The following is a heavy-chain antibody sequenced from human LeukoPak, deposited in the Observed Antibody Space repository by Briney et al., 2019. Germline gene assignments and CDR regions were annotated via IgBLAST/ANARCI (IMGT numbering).Heavy chain of an antibody. CDR2: INPNSGGT. J-gene: IGHJ6*02. Sequence: ASVKVSCKASGYTFTGYYMHWVRQAPGQGLEWMGWINPNSGGTNYAQKFQGRVTMTRDTSISTAYMELSRLRSDDTAVYYCARNGDSSGWPYRPYYYYYGMDVWGQGTTVTVSS. V-gene: IGHV1-2*02. CDR1: GYTFTGYY. CDR3: ARNGDSSGWPYRPYYYYYGMDV. D-gene: IGHD6-19*01.